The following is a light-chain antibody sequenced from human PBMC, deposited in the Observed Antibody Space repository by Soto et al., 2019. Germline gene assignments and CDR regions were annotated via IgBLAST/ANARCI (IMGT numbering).Light chain of an antibody. J-gene: IGKJ1*01. V-gene: IGKV3-15*01. CDR3: QHHDNWPWT. CDR2: GAS. Sequence: MVMTQSPATLSVSPGEGATLSYRASQSIGDNLAWYQQKPGQPPRLLIYGASTRAAGAPARFSGSGSGTEFTLTISSLQSEDFAVYYCQHHDNWPWTFGQGTKVEIK. CDR1: QSIGDN.